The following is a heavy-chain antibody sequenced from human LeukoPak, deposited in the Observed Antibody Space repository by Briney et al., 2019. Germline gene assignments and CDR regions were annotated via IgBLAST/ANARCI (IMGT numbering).Heavy chain of an antibody. CDR3: ARDGASYSNYEGNFDY. Sequence: GASVKVSCKASGYTFTGYYMHWVRQAPGQGLEWMGWINPNSGGTNYAQKFQGRVTMTRDTSISTAYMELSRLRSDDTAVYYCARDGASYSNYEGNFDYWGQGMLVTVSS. D-gene: IGHD4-11*01. CDR2: INPNSGGT. V-gene: IGHV1-2*02. J-gene: IGHJ4*02. CDR1: GYTFTGYY.